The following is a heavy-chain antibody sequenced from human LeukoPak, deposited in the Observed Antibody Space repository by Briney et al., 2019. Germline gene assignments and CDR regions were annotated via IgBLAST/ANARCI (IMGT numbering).Heavy chain of an antibody. J-gene: IGHJ5*02. V-gene: IGHV4-61*02. CDR2: IYTSGST. D-gene: IGHD3-3*01. CDR1: GGSISSGSYY. CDR3: ASEQSYYDFWIGYYTYWFDP. Sequence: SETLSLTCTVSGGSISSGSYYWSWIRQPAGKGLEWIGRIYTSGSTNYNPSLKSRVTISVDTSKNQFSLKLSSVTAADTAVYYCASEQSYYDFWIGYYTYWFDPWGQGTLVTVSS.